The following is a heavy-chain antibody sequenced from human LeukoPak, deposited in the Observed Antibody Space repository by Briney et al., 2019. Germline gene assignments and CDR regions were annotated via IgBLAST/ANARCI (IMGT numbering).Heavy chain of an antibody. Sequence: ASVKVSCKASGGTFTSYDINWVRQATGQGLERVGWMNPNSGNTGYAQKFQGRVTITRNTSISTAYMELSSLRSEDTAVYYCARGPSTYYDFWSGYYYNWFDPWGQGTLVTVSS. CDR2: MNPNSGNT. CDR1: GGTFTSYD. J-gene: IGHJ5*02. CDR3: ARGPSTYYDFWSGYYYNWFDP. D-gene: IGHD3-3*01. V-gene: IGHV1-8*03.